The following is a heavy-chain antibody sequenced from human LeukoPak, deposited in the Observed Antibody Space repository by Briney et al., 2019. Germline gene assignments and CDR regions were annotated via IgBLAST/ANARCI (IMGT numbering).Heavy chain of an antibody. V-gene: IGHV3-66*01. J-gene: IGHJ4*02. Sequence: ETLSLTCTVSGGSISSYSWSWVRQAPGKGLEWVSLIYAIGTTYYADSVKGRFTISRDNSKNTVYLQMNSLRAEDTAVYYCARGSATATIQLDNWGQGTLVTVSA. CDR3: ARGSATATIQLDN. D-gene: IGHD5-24*01. CDR1: GGSISSYS. CDR2: IYAIGTT.